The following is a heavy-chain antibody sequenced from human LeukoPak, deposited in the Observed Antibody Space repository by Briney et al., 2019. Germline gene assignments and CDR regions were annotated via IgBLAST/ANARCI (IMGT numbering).Heavy chain of an antibody. CDR2: IKQDGSEK. J-gene: IGHJ6*02. Sequence: GGSLRLSCAASGFTFSNYWMSWVRQAPGKGLEWVANIKQDGSEKYYMDSVKGRFTISRGNAKNSLYLQMNSLRAEDTAVYYCARYSGSYEVNYYYYYGMDVWGQGTTVTVSS. CDR3: ARYSGSYEVNYYYYYGMDV. D-gene: IGHD1-26*01. CDR1: GFTFSNYW. V-gene: IGHV3-7*03.